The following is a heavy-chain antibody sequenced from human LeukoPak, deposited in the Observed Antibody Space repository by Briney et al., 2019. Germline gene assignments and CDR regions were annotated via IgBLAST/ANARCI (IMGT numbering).Heavy chain of an antibody. CDR2: ISYDGSNK. J-gene: IGHJ4*02. D-gene: IGHD5-12*01. CDR3: AKDSKWLRLSGLFDY. Sequence: GGSLRLSRAASGFTFSSYGMHWVRQAPGKGLEWVAVISYDGSNKYYADSVKGRFTISRDNSKNTLYLQMNSLRAEDTAVYYCAKDSKWLRLSGLFDYWGQGTLVTVSS. CDR1: GFTFSSYG. V-gene: IGHV3-30*18.